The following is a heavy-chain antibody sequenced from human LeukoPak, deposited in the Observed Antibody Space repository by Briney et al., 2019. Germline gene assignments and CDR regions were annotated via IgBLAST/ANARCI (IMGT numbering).Heavy chain of an antibody. J-gene: IGHJ4*02. V-gene: IGHV1-69*13. CDR3: ARGCTSTSCYFDY. CDR2: IIPIFGTA. CDR1: GGTFSSYA. Sequence: ASVTVSCKASGGTFSSYAISWVRQAPGQGLEWMGEIIPIFGTANYAQKFQGRVSITADESTSTAYMELSSLRSEDTVVYYCARGCTSTSCYFDYWGQGTLVTVSS. D-gene: IGHD2-2*01.